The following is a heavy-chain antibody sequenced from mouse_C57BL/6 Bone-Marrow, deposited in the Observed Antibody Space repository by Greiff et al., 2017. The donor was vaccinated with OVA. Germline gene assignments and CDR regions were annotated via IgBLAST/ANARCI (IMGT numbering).Heavy chain of an antibody. V-gene: IGHV6-3*01. CDR3: TGGGFFTTVVDYFDY. CDR2: IRLKSDNYAT. Sequence: EVKLVESGGGLVQPGGSMKLSCVASGFTFSNYWMNWVRQSPEKGLEWVAQIRLKSDNYATHYAESVQGRFTISRDDSKSSVYLQMNNLRAEDTGIYYCTGGGFFTTVVDYFDYWGPGTP. D-gene: IGHD1-1*01. J-gene: IGHJ2*01. CDR1: GFTFSNYW.